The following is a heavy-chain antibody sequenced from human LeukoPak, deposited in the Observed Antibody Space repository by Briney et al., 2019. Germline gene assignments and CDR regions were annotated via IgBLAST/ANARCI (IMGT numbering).Heavy chain of an antibody. CDR3: ARGRNYYGSGSATDY. J-gene: IGHJ4*02. CDR2: IYYSGST. Sequence: SETLSLTCAVSGGFINNFYWSWIRQPPGKGLEWIGDIYYSGSTNYNPSLKSRVTISVDTSKNQFSLKLSSVTAADTAVYYCARGRNYYGSGSATDYWGQGTLVTVSS. D-gene: IGHD3-10*01. CDR1: GGFINNFY. V-gene: IGHV4-59*12.